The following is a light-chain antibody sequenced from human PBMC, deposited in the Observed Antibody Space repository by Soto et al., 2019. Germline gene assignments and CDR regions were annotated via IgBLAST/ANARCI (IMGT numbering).Light chain of an antibody. V-gene: IGKV3-15*01. CDR1: QRFSSY. Sequence: LTQCASTLSVSLGESATLPCRASQRFSSYLDWYQRKPGQAPRLLXXXASTRATGSPARFSGSGSGTQFKLTISSLHSEDQAVSDCQQYNSWQPLTSGQGTKV. J-gene: IGKJ1*01. CDR3: QQYNSWQPLT. CDR2: XAS.